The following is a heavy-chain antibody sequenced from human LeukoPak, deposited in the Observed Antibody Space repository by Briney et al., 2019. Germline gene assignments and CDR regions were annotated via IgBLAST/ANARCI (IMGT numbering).Heavy chain of an antibody. CDR2: IYHSGST. CDR1: GGSISSGIW. V-gene: IGHV4-4*02. D-gene: IGHD1-26*01. Sequence: PSETLPLTCGVSGGSISSGIWWSWVRQPPGKGLEWIGEIYHSGSTNYNPSLKSRGTISVDKSKSQFSLKLISVTAADTAIYYCARKPTTSDAFDMWGQGTMVTVSS. J-gene: IGHJ3*02. CDR3: ARKPTTSDAFDM.